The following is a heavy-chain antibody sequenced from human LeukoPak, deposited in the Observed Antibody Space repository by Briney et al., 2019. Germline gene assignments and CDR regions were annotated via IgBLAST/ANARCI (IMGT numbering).Heavy chain of an antibody. D-gene: IGHD1-14*01. J-gene: IGHJ3*02. CDR3: ARGYNKRAFDI. CDR1: GGPFSGYY. Sequence: SETLSLTCAVYGGPFSGYYWSWIRQPPGKGLEWIGEINHSGSTNYNPSLKSRVTISVDTSKNQFSLKLSSVTAADTAVYYCARGYNKRAFDIWGQGTMVTVSS. CDR2: INHSGST. V-gene: IGHV4-34*01.